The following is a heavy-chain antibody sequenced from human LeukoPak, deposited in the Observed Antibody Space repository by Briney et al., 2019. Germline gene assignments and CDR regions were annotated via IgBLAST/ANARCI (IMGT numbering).Heavy chain of an antibody. CDR1: GGSISSYY. V-gene: IGHV4-59*01. Sequence: SETLSLTCTVSGGSISSYYWSWIRQPPGKGLEWIGYIYYSGSTNYNPSLKSRVTISVDTSKNQFSLKLTSVTAAGTAVYFCARGRAGGYFDYWGQGTLVTVSS. CDR2: IYYSGST. CDR3: ARGRAGGYFDY. J-gene: IGHJ4*02. D-gene: IGHD1-14*01.